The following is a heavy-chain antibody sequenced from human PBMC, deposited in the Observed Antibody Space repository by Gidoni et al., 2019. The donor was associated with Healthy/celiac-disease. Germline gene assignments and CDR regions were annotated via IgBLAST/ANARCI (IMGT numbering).Heavy chain of an antibody. V-gene: IGHV3-73*02. J-gene: IGHJ3*02. CDR1: GFTFSGSA. CDR3: TSLYCSSTSCYPDAFDI. Sequence: EVQLVESGGGLVQPGGSLNLSCAASGFTFSGSAMHWVRQASGKGLGWFGRIRSKANSYATAYAASVKGRFTISRDDSKNTAYLQMNSLKTEDTAVYYCTSLYCSSTSCYPDAFDIWGQGTMVTVSS. D-gene: IGHD2-2*01. CDR2: IRSKANSYAT.